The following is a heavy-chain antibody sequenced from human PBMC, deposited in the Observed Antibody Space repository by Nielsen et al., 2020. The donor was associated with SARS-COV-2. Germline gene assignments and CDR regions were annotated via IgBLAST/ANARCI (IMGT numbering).Heavy chain of an antibody. J-gene: IGHJ4*02. CDR2: ISYDGSNK. CDR3: AKEGTEGDIDY. V-gene: IGHV3-30*18. D-gene: IGHD3/OR15-3a*01. CDR1: GFTFSSYG. Sequence: GESLKISCAASGFTFSSYGMHWVRQAPGKGLEWVAVISYDGSNKYYADSVKGRFTISRDNSKNTLYLQMNSLRAEDTAVYYCAKEGTEGDIDYWGQGTLVTVSS.